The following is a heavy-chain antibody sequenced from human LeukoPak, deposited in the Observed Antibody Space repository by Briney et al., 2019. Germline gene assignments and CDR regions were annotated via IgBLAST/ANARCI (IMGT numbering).Heavy chain of an antibody. Sequence: SETLSLTYAVSGYSISSGYYWGWIRQPPGQGLEWIGNIDHSGSTYYNPSLKRPITISVDTSKNHVSLKLSSFTAAATAVYYCARDLLWFGDYIDYWGQGTLVTVSS. J-gene: IGHJ4*02. CDR2: IDHSGST. CDR1: GYSISSGYY. D-gene: IGHD3-10*01. CDR3: ARDLLWFGDYIDY. V-gene: IGHV4-38-2*02.